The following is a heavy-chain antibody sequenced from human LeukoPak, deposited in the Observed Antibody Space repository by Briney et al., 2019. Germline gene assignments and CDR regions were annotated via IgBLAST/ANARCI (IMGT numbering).Heavy chain of an antibody. D-gene: IGHD1-20*01. J-gene: IGHJ4*02. CDR2: IKQDGSER. CDR1: GLTFSSYW. Sequence: GGSLRLSCAASGLTFSSYWMSWVRQAPGKGLEWVANIKQDGSERNYVESVKGRFTISRDNAKNSLYLQMNSLRAEDTAVYYCAKDRGSGYNWNDVLDYWGQGTLVTVSS. CDR3: AKDRGSGYNWNDVLDY. V-gene: IGHV3-7*01.